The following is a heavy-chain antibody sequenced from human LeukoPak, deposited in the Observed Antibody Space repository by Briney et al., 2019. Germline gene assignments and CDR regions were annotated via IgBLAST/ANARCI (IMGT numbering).Heavy chain of an antibody. CDR1: GGSISSGSYY. CDR2: IYTSGST. Sequence: SDTLSLTCTVSGGSISSGSYYWSWIRQPAGKGLEWIGRIYTSGSTNYNPSLKSRVTISVDTSKNQFSLKLSSVTAADTAVYYCARAAAALFDIWGQGTMVTVSS. CDR3: ARAAAALFDI. V-gene: IGHV4-61*02. D-gene: IGHD2-2*01. J-gene: IGHJ3*02.